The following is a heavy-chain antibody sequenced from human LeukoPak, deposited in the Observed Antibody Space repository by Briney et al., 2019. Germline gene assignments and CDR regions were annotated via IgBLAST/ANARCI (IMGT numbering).Heavy chain of an antibody. V-gene: IGHV3-49*03. CDR3: ARANGPFDY. CDR1: GFTFGDYA. J-gene: IGHJ4*02. CDR2: IRSKAYGGTT. Sequence: LAGGSLRLSCTASGFTFGDYAMSWFRQAPGKGLEWVGFIRSKAYGGTTEYAASVKGRFTISRDDSKSIAYLQMNSLRAEDTAVYYCARANGPFDYWGQGTLVTVSS. D-gene: IGHD2-8*01.